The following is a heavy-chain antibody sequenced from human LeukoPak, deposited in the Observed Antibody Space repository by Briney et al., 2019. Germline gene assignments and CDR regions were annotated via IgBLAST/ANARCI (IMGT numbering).Heavy chain of an antibody. CDR2: INHSGST. CDR3: AVNSGDCSSTSCYMDY. CDR1: GGSFAVYY. D-gene: IGHD2-2*02. J-gene: IGHJ4*02. Sequence: SETLSLTCAVYGGSFAVYYWSWIRQPPAKGLHWIGVINHSGSTNYNPSLKSRVTISVDTSKNQFSLKLSSVTAADTAVYYCAVNSGDCSSTSCYMDYWGQGTLVTVSS. V-gene: IGHV4-34*01.